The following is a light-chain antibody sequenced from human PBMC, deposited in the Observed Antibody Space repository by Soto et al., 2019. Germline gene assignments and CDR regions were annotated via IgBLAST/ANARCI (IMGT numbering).Light chain of an antibody. V-gene: IGKV3-20*01. Sequence: EIVSTQSPGTLSLSPGEGATLSCRASQSISSTFLAWYQHKPGQAPRVLIYGASRRAAGIPDRFSGSGSGTDFTLTISRLEPEDFAVYYCQQYESSWTFGQGTKVEMK. CDR3: QQYESSWT. CDR2: GAS. CDR1: QSISSTF. J-gene: IGKJ1*01.